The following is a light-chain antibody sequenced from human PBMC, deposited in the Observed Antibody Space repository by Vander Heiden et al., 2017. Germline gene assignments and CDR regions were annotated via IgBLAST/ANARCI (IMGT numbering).Light chain of an antibody. CDR2: SND. V-gene: IGLV1-44*01. Sequence: HSVLTQPPSASGTPGQRVTISCSGSSSNIGSYPVNWYQQLPGTAPKRLIYSNDQGHSGVPDRFSGSKSGTSASLAISGLQSEDEADYYCAAWDDSLNGPVFGGGTKLTVL. CDR1: SSNIGSYP. CDR3: AAWDDSLNGPV. J-gene: IGLJ2*01.